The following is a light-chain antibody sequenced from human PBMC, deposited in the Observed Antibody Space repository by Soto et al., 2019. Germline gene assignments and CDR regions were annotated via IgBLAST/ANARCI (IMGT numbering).Light chain of an antibody. Sequence: DIQLTKSPASLSASVGDSVSISCRASQNIDNHLNWYLKRSGEAPEVLIYAASALRDGVSSRVSGRGYGTEFTLTIKNLVPEDFATYYCHQSSNSPPITLGQGTRLEIK. CDR2: AAS. V-gene: IGKV1-39*01. CDR3: HQSSNSPPIT. J-gene: IGKJ5*01. CDR1: QNIDNH.